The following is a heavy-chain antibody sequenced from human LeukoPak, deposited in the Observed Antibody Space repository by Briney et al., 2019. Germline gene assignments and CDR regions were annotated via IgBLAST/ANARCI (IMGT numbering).Heavy chain of an antibody. CDR2: INSDGSWT. CDR3: ASTSIAAAGLNDY. V-gene: IGHV3-74*01. CDR1: GNYW. J-gene: IGHJ4*02. Sequence: PGGSLRLSCAASGNYWMHWVRQAPGKGLVWVSHINSDGSWTSYADSVKGRFTISRDNSKNTLYLQMNSLRAEDTAVYYCASTSIAAAGLNDYWGQGTLVTVSS. D-gene: IGHD6-13*01.